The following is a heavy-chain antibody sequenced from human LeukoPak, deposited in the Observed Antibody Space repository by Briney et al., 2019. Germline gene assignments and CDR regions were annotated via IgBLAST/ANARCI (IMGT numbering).Heavy chain of an antibody. J-gene: IGHJ4*02. CDR1: GFTFSSYA. D-gene: IGHD2-2*01. CDR2: ISGSGGST. V-gene: IGHV3-23*01. Sequence: VGSLRLSCAASGFTFSSYAMSWVRQAPGKGLEWVSAISGSGGSTYYADSVKGRFTISRDNSKNTLYLQMNSLRAEDTAVYYCAKDIVVVPAAMLGWGQGTLVTVSS. CDR3: AKDIVVVPAAMLG.